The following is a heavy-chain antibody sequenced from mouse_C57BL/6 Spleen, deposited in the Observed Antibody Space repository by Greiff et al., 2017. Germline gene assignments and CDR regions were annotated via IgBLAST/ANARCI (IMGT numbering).Heavy chain of an antibody. CDR3: TPGNLLYAMDY. CDR1: GFNIKDYY. V-gene: IGHV14-1*01. D-gene: IGHD2-1*01. Sequence: VQLQQSGAELVRPGASVKLSCTASGFNIKDYYMHWVKQRPEQGLEWIGRIDPEDGDPEYAPKFQGKATMTAATSSNTAYLQLSSLTSEDTAVYYCTPGNLLYAMDYWGQGTSVTVSS. CDR2: IDPEDGDP. J-gene: IGHJ4*01.